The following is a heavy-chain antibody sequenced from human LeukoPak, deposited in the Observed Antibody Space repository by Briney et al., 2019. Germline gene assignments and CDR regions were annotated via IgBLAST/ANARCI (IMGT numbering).Heavy chain of an antibody. V-gene: IGHV1-8*01. D-gene: IGHD2-2*01. CDR3: ASTHLGYCSSVSCQNDY. CDR1: GYTFTSYD. J-gene: IGHJ4*02. CDR2: MNPNSGNT. Sequence: ASVKVSCKASGYTFTSYDINWVRQATGQGLEWMGWMNPNSGNTGYAQKFQGRVTMTRNTSISTAYMELSSLRSEDTAVYYCASTHLGYCSSVSCQNDYWGQGTLVTVSS.